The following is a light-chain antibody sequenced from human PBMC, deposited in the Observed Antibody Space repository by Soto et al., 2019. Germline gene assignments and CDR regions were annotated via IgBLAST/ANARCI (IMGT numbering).Light chain of an antibody. Sequence: DVVMTQSPLSLPVTLGQPASISCRSNQSLVHSDGIAYFSWFQQRPGRSPRRLIYKVSNRDSKVPDRFSGSGSGTDFTLKISRVEAEDVGVYYCMQGTHWPRTFGQGTKVEIK. J-gene: IGKJ1*01. V-gene: IGKV2-30*02. CDR2: KVS. CDR3: MQGTHWPRT. CDR1: QSLVHSDGIAY.